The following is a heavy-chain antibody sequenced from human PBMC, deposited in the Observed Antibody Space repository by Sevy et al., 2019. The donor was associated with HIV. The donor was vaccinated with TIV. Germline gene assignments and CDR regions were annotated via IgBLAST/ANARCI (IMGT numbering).Heavy chain of an antibody. CDR1: GGSVSNGDYY. V-gene: IGHV4-30-4*01. D-gene: IGHD5-12*01. CDR3: ASKRGYTHGPFES. CDR2: IYYSGSG. J-gene: IGHJ4*02. Sequence: LSLTCDVSGGSVSNGDYYWSWIRQPPGKGLEWFGYIYYSGSGYYNPFLKSRVTISVDTSKNQFSLKLKSVTAADTAIYYCASKRGYTHGPFESWGQGTLVTVSS.